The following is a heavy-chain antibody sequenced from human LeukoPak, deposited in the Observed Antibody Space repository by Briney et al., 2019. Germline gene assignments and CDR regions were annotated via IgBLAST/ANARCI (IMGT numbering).Heavy chain of an antibody. J-gene: IGHJ4*02. D-gene: IGHD3-22*01. Sequence: PGGSLRLSCAASGFTFSNAWMSWVRQAPGKGLEWVSAISGSGGSTYYADSVKGRFTISRDNSKNTLYLQMNSLRAEDTAVYYCAKDHYYDSSGYLHWGQGTLVTVSS. CDR2: ISGSGGST. CDR1: GFTFSNAW. V-gene: IGHV3-23*01. CDR3: AKDHYYDSSGYLH.